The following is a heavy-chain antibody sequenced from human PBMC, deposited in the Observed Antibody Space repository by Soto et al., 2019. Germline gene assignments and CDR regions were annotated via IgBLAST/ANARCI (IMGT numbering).Heavy chain of an antibody. CDR1: GGTFSSYT. V-gene: IGHV1-69*02. Sequence: QVQLVQSGAEVKKPGSSVKVSCKASGGTFSSYTISWVRQAPGQGLEWMGRIIPILGIANYAQKFQGRVTITADKSTNTAYMELSRLRSEDTAVYYCATDKDDYGDHGIDYWGQGTLVTVSS. J-gene: IGHJ4*02. CDR3: ATDKDDYGDHGIDY. CDR2: IIPILGIA. D-gene: IGHD4-17*01.